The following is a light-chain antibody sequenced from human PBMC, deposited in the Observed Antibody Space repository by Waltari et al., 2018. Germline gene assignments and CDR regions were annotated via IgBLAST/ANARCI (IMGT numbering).Light chain of an antibody. CDR3: CSYTTTDTYV. V-gene: IGLV2-14*03. CDR1: SSDVGRYEY. Sequence: SVSGSPGQSITIYCTGTSSDVGRYEYVSWYQQHPGKAPKLIIYDVSKRPSGVSNRFSGSTSGYTASLTISGLQSEDEADYYCCSYTTTDTYVFGSGTKVTVL. CDR2: DVS. J-gene: IGLJ1*01.